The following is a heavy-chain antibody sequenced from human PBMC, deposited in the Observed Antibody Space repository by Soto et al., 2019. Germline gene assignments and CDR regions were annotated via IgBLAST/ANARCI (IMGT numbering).Heavy chain of an antibody. V-gene: IGHV1-18*04. Sequence: ASVKVSGKASGYTFTSYGISWVRQAPGQGLEWMGWISAYNGNTNYAQKLQGRVTMTTDTSTSTAYMELRSLRTDETAVYYCARFRGYSYRYTCWYYGTAVCGKGTTVTVSS. CDR1: GYTFTSYG. J-gene: IGHJ6*04. D-gene: IGHD5-18*01. CDR3: ARFRGYSYRYTCWYYGTAV. CDR2: ISAYNGNT.